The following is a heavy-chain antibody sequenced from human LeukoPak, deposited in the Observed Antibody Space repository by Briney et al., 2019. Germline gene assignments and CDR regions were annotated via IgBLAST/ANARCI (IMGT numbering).Heavy chain of an antibody. CDR1: DGSINSYY. J-gene: IGHJ6*02. D-gene: IGHD1-26*01. CDR2: IYYKGNT. V-gene: IGHV4-59*01. Sequence: VKPSETLSLTCSVSDGSINSYYWNWIRRPPGTGREWIGYIYYKGNTNYSPSLKSRVPMSVDTSKNLFSLKVSSVTAADTAVYYCARGRSNYYGMDVWGQGTTVTVSS. CDR3: ARGRSNYYGMDV.